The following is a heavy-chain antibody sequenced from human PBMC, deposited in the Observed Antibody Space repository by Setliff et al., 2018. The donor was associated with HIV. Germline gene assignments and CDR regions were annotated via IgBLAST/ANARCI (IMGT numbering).Heavy chain of an antibody. CDR2: FYYSGRT. D-gene: IGHD4-17*01. Sequence: PSETLSLTCTVSGGSINSSTYYWGWIRQPPGKGLEWIGSFYYSGRTYYSPSLRSRVTISVDTSKNQFSLKLSSVTAADTAMYYCARDKEDDYGDYNWFDPWGQGTLVTVSS. CDR1: GGSINSSTYY. J-gene: IGHJ5*02. V-gene: IGHV4-39*02. CDR3: ARDKEDDYGDYNWFDP.